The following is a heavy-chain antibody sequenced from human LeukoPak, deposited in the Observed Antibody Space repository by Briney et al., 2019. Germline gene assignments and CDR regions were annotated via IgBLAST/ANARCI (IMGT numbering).Heavy chain of an antibody. V-gene: IGHV3-66*01. CDR3: ARESAPGYIDY. CDR2: IYSYGTT. J-gene: IGHJ4*02. Sequence: GGSLRLSCAASGFTASSNYMTWVRQAPGKGLEWVSVIYSYGTTYYADSVKGRFTISRDNSKNTVFLQMNSLRVEDTAVYYCARESAPGYIDYWGQGTLVTVSS. D-gene: IGHD6-13*01. CDR1: GFTASSNY.